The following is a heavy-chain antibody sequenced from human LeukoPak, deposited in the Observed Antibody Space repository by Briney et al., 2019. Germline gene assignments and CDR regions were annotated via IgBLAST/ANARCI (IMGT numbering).Heavy chain of an antibody. CDR2: IIPIFGTA. CDR3: ARGGDGYNSDYYYYMDV. CDR1: GGTFSSYA. D-gene: IGHD5-24*01. Sequence: GASVTVSYKASGGTFSSYAISWVRQAPGQGLAWMGGIIPIFGTANYAQKFQGRVTITTDESTSTAYLELSSLRSEDTAVYYCARGGDGYNSDYYYYMDVWGKGTTVTVSS. V-gene: IGHV1-69*05. J-gene: IGHJ6*03.